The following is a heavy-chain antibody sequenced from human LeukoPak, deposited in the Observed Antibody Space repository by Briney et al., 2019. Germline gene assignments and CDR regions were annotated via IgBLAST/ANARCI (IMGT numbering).Heavy chain of an antibody. J-gene: IGHJ4*02. V-gene: IGHV4-34*01. CDR1: GGSFSGYY. CDR2: INHSGST. D-gene: IGHD2-2*01. Sequence: SETLSLTCAVYGGSFSGYYWSWIRQPPGKGLEWIGEINHSGSTNYNPSLKSRVTISVDTSKNQFSLKLSSVTAADTAVYYCARGRYLLGYCSSTSCYRDDYWGQGTLVTVSS. CDR3: ARGRYLLGYCSSTSCYRDDY.